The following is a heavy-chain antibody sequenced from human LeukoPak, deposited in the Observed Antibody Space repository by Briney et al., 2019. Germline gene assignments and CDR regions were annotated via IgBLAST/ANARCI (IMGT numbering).Heavy chain of an antibody. CDR1: GFTFSSYA. Sequence: GRSLRLSCAASGFTFSSYAMHWVRQAPGKGLEWVAVISYDGSNKYYADSVKGRFTISRDNSKNTLYLQMNSLRAEDKAVYYCARDLERLAAAGQFYYYGMDVWGQGTTVTVSS. CDR2: ISYDGSNK. D-gene: IGHD6-13*01. V-gene: IGHV3-30-3*01. CDR3: ARDLERLAAAGQFYYYGMDV. J-gene: IGHJ6*02.